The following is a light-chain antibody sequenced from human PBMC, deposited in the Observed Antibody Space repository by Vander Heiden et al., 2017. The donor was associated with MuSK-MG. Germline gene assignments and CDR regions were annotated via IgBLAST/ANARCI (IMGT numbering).Light chain of an antibody. Sequence: DIQMTQSPSSLSASVGDRVTINCRASQSISSYFNWYQQKPGKAPKLLIYAASTCQMGVRSRFSGSGSGTDFSLTTSSLQHEDFATYYCQHNNSTPLVTFGRGTQVETK. CDR1: QSISSY. CDR2: AAS. CDR3: QHNNSTPLVT. V-gene: IGKV1-39*01. J-gene: IGKJ4*01.